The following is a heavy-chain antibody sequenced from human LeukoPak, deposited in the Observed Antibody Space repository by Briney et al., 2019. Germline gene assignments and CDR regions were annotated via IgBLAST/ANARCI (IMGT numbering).Heavy chain of an antibody. D-gene: IGHD3-22*01. V-gene: IGHV4-4*07. CDR2: IYTRGST. CDR3: AGDGHYYDSTGYYYGGEDY. Sequence: PSETLSLTCTVSGGSITTYYWSWIRQPAGKGLEWIGRIYTRGSTNYNPSLKSRVTMSVDTSKNQFSLKLSSVTAADTAVYYCAGDGHYYDSTGYYYGGEDYWGQGTLVTVSS. J-gene: IGHJ4*02. CDR1: GGSITTYY.